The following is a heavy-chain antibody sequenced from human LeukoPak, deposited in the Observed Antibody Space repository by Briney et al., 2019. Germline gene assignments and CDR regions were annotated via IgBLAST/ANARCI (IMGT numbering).Heavy chain of an antibody. J-gene: IGHJ3*02. CDR3: ARESHLFWMEEVAVANAFDI. CDR2: IYYRGST. D-gene: IGHD6-19*01. V-gene: IGHV4-61*08. Sequence: SQTLSLTRTVSGGSISSGGYYWSWIRQPPGEGLEWIGYIYYRGSTNYNPSLKSRGTISVDTSKNQFSLKLSSVTAADTAVYYCARESHLFWMEEVAVANAFDIWGQGTMVTVSS. CDR1: GGSISSGGYY.